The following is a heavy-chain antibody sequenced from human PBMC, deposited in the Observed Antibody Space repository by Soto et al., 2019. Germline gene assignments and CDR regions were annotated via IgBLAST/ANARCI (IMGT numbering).Heavy chain of an antibody. CDR2: ISGSGDYT. D-gene: IGHD3-10*01. Sequence: EVQLLESGGGLVQPGGSLRLSCAASGFTFSTSGMSWVRQAPGKGLEWVSSISGSGDYTNYADSVKGRFTISRDNSKNTLYLHINSMTAEDTAVYYCANHGGFDIWGQGTMVAVSS. CDR1: GFTFSTSG. CDR3: ANHGGFDI. V-gene: IGHV3-23*01. J-gene: IGHJ3*02.